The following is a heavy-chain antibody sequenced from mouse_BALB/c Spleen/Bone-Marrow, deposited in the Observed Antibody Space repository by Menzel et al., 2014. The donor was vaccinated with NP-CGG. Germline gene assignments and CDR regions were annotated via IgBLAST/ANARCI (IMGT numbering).Heavy chain of an antibody. CDR1: GFNIKDTY. CDR2: IDPANGNT. V-gene: IGHV14-3*02. J-gene: IGHJ3*01. Sequence: VQLQQSGAELVKPGASVKLSCTASGFNIKDTYMHWVKQRPEQGLEWIGRIDPANGNTKYDPKFQGMATITADTSSNTAYLQLSSLTSEDTAVYYCAFYCYGSSLFAYWGQGTLVTVSA. D-gene: IGHD1-1*01. CDR3: AFYCYGSSLFAY.